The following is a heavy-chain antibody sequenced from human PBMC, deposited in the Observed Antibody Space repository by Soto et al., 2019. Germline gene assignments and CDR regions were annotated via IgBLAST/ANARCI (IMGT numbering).Heavy chain of an antibody. CDR2: IYYSGST. CDR1: VASISSGGYY. CDR3: ARESKYDTSGYPPWFAP. V-gene: IGHV4-31*03. J-gene: IGHJ5*02. Sequence: QVQLQESGPGLVKPSQTLSLTCTVSVASISSGGYYWSWIRQQPGEVLEWIGYIYYSGSTSYNPSLKSRVTISVDTSKNQFSLKLSSVTDADTAVYYCARESKYDTSGYPPWFAPWGQGTLVTVSS. D-gene: IGHD3-22*01.